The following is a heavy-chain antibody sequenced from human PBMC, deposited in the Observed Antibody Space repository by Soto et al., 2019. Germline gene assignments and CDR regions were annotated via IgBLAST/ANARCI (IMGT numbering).Heavy chain of an antibody. CDR2: INPSGGST. D-gene: IGHD3-3*01. Sequence: QVQLVQSGAEVKKPGASVKVSCKASGYTFTSYYMHWVRQAPGQGLEWMGIINPSGGSTSYAQKFQGRVTMTRDTSTSTVYMELSSLRSEDTAVYYCARDNADGYDFWSGYQGPYYFDYWGQGTLVTVSS. J-gene: IGHJ4*02. CDR1: GYTFTSYY. V-gene: IGHV1-46*03. CDR3: ARDNADGYDFWSGYQGPYYFDY.